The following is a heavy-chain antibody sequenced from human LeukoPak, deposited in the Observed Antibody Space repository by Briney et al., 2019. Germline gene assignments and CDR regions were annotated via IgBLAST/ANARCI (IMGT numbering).Heavy chain of an antibody. CDR2: INPSGGST. D-gene: IGHD3-10*01. CDR1: GYTFTSYY. CDR3: ARGGASMVRGVQFDY. Sequence: ASVKVSCKASGYTFTSYYMHWVRQAPGQGLEWMGIINPSGGSTSYAQKFQGRVTMTRDTSTSTVYMELSSLRSEDTAVYYCARGGASMVRGVQFDYWGQGTLVTVSS. J-gene: IGHJ4*02. V-gene: IGHV1-46*01.